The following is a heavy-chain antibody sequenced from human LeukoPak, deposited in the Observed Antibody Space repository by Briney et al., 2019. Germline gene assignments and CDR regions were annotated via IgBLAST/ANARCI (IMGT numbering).Heavy chain of an antibody. CDR3: ARGNETNVKIPIVVVPAATDSFFDY. J-gene: IGHJ4*02. V-gene: IGHV4-34*01. D-gene: IGHD2-2*01. CDR2: INHSGST. Sequence: SETLSLTCAVYGGSFSGYYWSWIRQPPGKGLEWVGEINHSGSTNYNPSLKSRVTISVDTSKNQFSLKLSSVTAADTAVYYCARGNETNVKIPIVVVPAATDSFFDYWGQGTLVTVSS. CDR1: GGSFSGYY.